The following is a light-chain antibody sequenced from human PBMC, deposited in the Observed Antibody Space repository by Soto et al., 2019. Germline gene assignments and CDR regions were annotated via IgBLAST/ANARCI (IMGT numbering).Light chain of an antibody. CDR1: QGIGND. J-gene: IGKJ4*01. CDR2: AAT. V-gene: IGKV1-6*02. CDR3: LQDHNYPLT. Sequence: AIQMAQSPSSLSASVGDRVTITCRASQGIGNDVVWYQQKPGKAPNLLLYAATTLQSGVPSRFSGTRSGTDFTLTISSLQPEDFATYYCLQDHNYPLTFGGGTKVEIK.